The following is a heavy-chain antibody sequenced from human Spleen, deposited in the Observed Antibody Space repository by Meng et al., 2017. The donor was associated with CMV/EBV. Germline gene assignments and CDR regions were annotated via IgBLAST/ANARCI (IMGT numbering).Heavy chain of an antibody. CDR3: ARFTRHYIVSIVGLDYGMDV. D-gene: IGHD2/OR15-2a*01. CDR2: AHYSGNT. CDR1: GPSISNYY. J-gene: IGHJ6*02. Sequence: SETLSLTCTVSGPSISNYYWSWIRQPPGKGLEWIGYAHYSGNTNHNPSLKSRVTISVDTSKKQFSLKLRSVTAADTAVYYCARFTRHYIVSIVGLDYGMDVWGQGTTVTVSS. V-gene: IGHV4-59*01.